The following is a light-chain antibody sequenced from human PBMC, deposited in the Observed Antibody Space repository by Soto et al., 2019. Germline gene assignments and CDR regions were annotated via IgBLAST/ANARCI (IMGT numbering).Light chain of an antibody. CDR2: DVS. J-gene: IGKJ4*01. CDR3: QQRNNWPIT. V-gene: IGKV3-11*01. Sequence: EVVLTQSPATLSVSPGERAILSCSASEGVSTNLVWYQQKPGQPPRLLIYDVSTRDTGVPARFRGSGSGAHCTLTISSVEHEDFGLYYCQQRNNWPITFGGGTRVEI. CDR1: EGVSTN.